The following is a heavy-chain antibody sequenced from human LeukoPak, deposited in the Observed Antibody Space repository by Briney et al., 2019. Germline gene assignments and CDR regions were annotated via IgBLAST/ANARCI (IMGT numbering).Heavy chain of an antibody. D-gene: IGHD2-2*01. Sequence: PGGSLRLSCAASGFTFGTYSMNWVRQAPGKGLEWVSSISSSSGYIYYADSVKGRFTISRGNAKNSLYLQMNSLRAEDTAVYYCAGGSLLWGAFDIWGQGTMVTVSS. V-gene: IGHV3-21*01. J-gene: IGHJ3*02. CDR1: GFTFGTYS. CDR2: ISSSSGYI. CDR3: AGGSLLWGAFDI.